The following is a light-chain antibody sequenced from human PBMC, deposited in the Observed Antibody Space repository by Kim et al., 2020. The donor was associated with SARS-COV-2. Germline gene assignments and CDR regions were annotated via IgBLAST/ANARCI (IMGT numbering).Light chain of an antibody. J-gene: IGKJ2*03. Sequence: SASVGARVTITCRASQSISSWLAWYQQKPGKAPKLLIYKASSLESGVPSRFSGSGSGTEFTLTISSLQPDDFATYYCQQYNSYSQSFGQGTKLEI. CDR1: QSISSW. CDR3: QQYNSYSQS. V-gene: IGKV1-5*03. CDR2: KAS.